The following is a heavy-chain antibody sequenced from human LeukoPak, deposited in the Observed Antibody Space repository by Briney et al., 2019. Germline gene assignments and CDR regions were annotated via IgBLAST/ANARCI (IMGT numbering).Heavy chain of an antibody. D-gene: IGHD4-23*01. CDR3: ARAHYGGNPDDAFDI. Sequence: ASVKVSCKASGYTFTSYGISWVRQAPGQGLEWMGWISAYSGNTNYAQKLQGRVTMTTDTSTSTAYMELRSLRSDDTAVYYCARAHYGGNPDDAFDIWGQGTMVTVSS. CDR1: GYTFTSYG. CDR2: ISAYSGNT. J-gene: IGHJ3*02. V-gene: IGHV1-18*01.